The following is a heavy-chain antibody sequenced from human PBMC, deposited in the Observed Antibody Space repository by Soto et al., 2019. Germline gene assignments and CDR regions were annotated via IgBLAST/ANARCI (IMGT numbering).Heavy chain of an antibody. D-gene: IGHD2-2*01. CDR1: GYTFTSYG. J-gene: IGHJ5*02. Sequence: QVQLVQSGAEVKKPGASVKVSCKASGYTFTSYGISWVRQAPGQGLEGMGWISAYNGNTNYAQKLEGRVTMTTATSTSTAYMELRSLRSDDTAVYYCARDRVCSSTSCYEAWFDPWGQGTLVTVSS. V-gene: IGHV1-18*01. CDR2: ISAYNGNT. CDR3: ARDRVCSSTSCYEAWFDP.